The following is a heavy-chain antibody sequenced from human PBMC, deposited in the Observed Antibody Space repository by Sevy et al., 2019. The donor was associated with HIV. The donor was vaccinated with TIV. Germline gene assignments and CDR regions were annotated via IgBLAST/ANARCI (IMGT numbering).Heavy chain of an antibody. CDR1: GGSLSGYQ. V-gene: IGHV4-59*01. D-gene: IGHD3-22*01. J-gene: IGHJ4*02. CDR3: ARSLNNYDRGVCQMGLDY. Sequence: SETLSLGCTVSGGSLSGYQWNWIRQPPGKGLEWIGYIYDSGRTNYNPSLKSRVTISVDTSKNQFSLNLNSVTAADTAVYYCARSLNNYDRGVCQMGLDYWGQGTLVTVSS. CDR2: IYDSGRT.